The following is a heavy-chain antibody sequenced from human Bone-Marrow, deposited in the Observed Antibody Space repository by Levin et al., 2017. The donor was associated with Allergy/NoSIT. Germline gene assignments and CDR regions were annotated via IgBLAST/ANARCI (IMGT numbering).Heavy chain of an antibody. CDR1: GFTFTSYT. V-gene: IGHV3-21*06. CDR3: ARFDTTSSWFDP. J-gene: IGHJ5*02. Sequence: PGGSLRLSCATSGFTFTSYTLAWVRQTPGKGLEWVSFISGSLNYIYYADSVKGRFTMSRDNAKNSVYLQMDSLRAEDTATYYCARFDTTSSWFDPWGPGTLVIVSS. D-gene: IGHD6-6*01. CDR2: ISGSLNYI.